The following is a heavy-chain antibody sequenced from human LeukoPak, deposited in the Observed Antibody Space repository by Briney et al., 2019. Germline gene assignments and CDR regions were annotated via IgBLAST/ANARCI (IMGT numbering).Heavy chain of an antibody. J-gene: IGHJ4*02. Sequence: GGSLRLSCAASGFTFSSYSMNWVRQAPGKGLEWVSSISSSSSYIYYADSVKGRFTISRDNSKNTLYLQMNSLRAEDTAVYYCARVVAAYFDYWGQGTLVTVSS. CDR2: ISSSSSYI. D-gene: IGHD5-12*01. CDR1: GFTFSSYS. CDR3: ARVVAAYFDY. V-gene: IGHV3-21*01.